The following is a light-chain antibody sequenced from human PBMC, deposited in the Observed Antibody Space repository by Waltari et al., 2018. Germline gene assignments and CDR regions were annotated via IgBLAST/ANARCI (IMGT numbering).Light chain of an antibody. CDR1: QSVLFSTNNKNY. CDR2: WAS. Sequence: DIVMTQSPDSLAVSLGERATINCKSSQSVLFSTNNKNYLAWYQQKTGQPPKLLFYWASTREPGVPDRFSGSGSGTDFTLTISSLQAEDVAVYYCQQYRSTLWTFGQGTRVEIK. CDR3: QQYRSTLWT. V-gene: IGKV4-1*01. J-gene: IGKJ1*01.